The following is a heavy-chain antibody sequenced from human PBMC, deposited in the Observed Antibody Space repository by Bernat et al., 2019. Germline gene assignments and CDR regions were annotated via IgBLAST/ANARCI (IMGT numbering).Heavy chain of an antibody. J-gene: IGHJ4*02. CDR2: ISSSSSYT. CDR1: GFTFSDYY. V-gene: IGHV3-11*05. Sequence: QVQLVESGGGLVKPGGSLRLSCAASGFTFSDYYMSWIRQAPGKGLEWVSYISSSSSYTNYADSVKGRFTISRDNAKNSLYLQMNSLRAEDTAVYYCASPSPDFWSGYEYWGQGTLVTVSS. CDR3: ASPSPDFWSGYEY. D-gene: IGHD3-3*01.